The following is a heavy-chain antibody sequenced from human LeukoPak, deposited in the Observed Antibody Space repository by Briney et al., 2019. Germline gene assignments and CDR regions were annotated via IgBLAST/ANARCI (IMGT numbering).Heavy chain of an antibody. D-gene: IGHD6-19*01. V-gene: IGHV4-61*02. CDR1: GGSISSGSYH. CDR3: ASESHSSAVDY. Sequence: SETLSLTCTVSGGSISSGSYHWSSIRQPAGKGLEWIGRIYTSGSTNYNPSLKSRVTISVDTSKNQFSLKLSCVTAADTAVYYCASESHSSAVDYWGQGTLVTVSS. J-gene: IGHJ4*02. CDR2: IYTSGST.